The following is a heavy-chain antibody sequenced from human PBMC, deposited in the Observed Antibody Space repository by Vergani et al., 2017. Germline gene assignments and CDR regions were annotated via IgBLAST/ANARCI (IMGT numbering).Heavy chain of an antibody. CDR1: GGSFSGYY. Sequence: QVQLQQWGAGLLKPSETLSLPCAVYGGSFSGYYWSWIRQPPGKGLEWIGEINHRGSTNYNPSLKSRVTISVDTSKNQFSLKRSSVTAADTAGYYCASLMTRVVVPAASRDVWGKGTTVTVSS. J-gene: IGHJ6*04. D-gene: IGHD2-2*01. CDR2: INHRGST. CDR3: ASLMTRVVVPAASRDV. V-gene: IGHV4-34*01.